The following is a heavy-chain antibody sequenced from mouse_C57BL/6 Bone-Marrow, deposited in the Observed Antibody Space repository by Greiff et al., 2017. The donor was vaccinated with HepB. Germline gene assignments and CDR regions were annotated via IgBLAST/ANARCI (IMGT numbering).Heavy chain of an antibody. V-gene: IGHV1-59*01. CDR1: GYTFTSYW. CDR3: AREEGSSYERGAMDY. J-gene: IGHJ4*01. Sequence: QVQLQQPGAELVRPGPSVKLSCKASGYTFTSYWMHWVKQRPGQGLEWIGVIDPSDSYTNYNQKFKGKATLTVDTSSSTAYMQLSSLTSEDSAVYYCAREEGSSYERGAMDYWGQGTSVTVSS. D-gene: IGHD1-1*01. CDR2: IDPSDSYT.